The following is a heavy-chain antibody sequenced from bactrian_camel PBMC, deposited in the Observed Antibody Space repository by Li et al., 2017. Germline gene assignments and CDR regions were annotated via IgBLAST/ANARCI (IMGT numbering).Heavy chain of an antibody. J-gene: IGHJ4*01. CDR3: AADPWCAAWPWGRSQYNF. V-gene: IGHV3-3*01. CDR2: AIDSDGDT. D-gene: IGHD5*01. Sequence: SGAASGYTDNNCMGWFRQPPGRERDPVALAAIDSDGDTVYLDSVKGRFTISQDNAKNTVYLQMNSLKPEDTAMYYCAADPWCAAWPWGRSQYNFWGQGTQVTVS. CDR1: GYTDNNC.